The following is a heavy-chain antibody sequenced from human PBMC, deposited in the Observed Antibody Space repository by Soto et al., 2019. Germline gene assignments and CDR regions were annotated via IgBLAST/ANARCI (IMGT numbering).Heavy chain of an antibody. V-gene: IGHV1-18*01. Sequence: ASVKVSFKASGYTFTSYGISWVRQAPGQGLEWMGWISAYNGNTNYAQKLQGRVTMTTDTSTSTAYMELRSLRSDDTAVYYCARGSRRDAYYYGMDVWGQGTTVTVSS. CDR2: ISAYNGNT. CDR3: ARGSRRDAYYYGMDV. J-gene: IGHJ6*02. CDR1: GYTFTSYG.